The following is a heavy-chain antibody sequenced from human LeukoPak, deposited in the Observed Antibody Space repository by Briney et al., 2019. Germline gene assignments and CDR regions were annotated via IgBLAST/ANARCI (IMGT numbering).Heavy chain of an antibody. CDR3: ARALSSSGWYGGDYFDY. V-gene: IGHV4-59*08. CDR2: LYYSGST. CDR1: GGSITSYY. J-gene: IGHJ4*02. Sequence: SETLSLTCTVSGGSITSYYWAWLRQPPGKGLEWIGYLYYSGSTYYNPSLKCRVTISVDTSKNQFSLKLSSVTAADTAVYYCARALSSSGWYGGDYFDYWGQGTLVTVSS. D-gene: IGHD6-19*01.